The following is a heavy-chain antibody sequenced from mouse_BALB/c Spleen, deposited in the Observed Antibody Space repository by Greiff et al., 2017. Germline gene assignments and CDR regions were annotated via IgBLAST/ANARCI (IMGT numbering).Heavy chain of an antibody. CDR3: ACPFITTATSFAY. CDR1: GYSITSDYA. V-gene: IGHV3-2*02. Sequence: EVKLVESGPGLVKPSQSLSLTCTVTGYSITSDYAWNWIRQFPGNKLEWMGYISYSGSTSYNPSLKSRISITRDTSKNQFFLQLNSVTTEDTATYYCACPFITTATSFAYWGQGTLVTVSA. J-gene: IGHJ3*01. CDR2: ISYSGST. D-gene: IGHD1-2*01.